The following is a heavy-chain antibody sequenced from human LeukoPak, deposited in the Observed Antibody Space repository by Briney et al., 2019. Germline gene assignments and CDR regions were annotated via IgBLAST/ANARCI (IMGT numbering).Heavy chain of an antibody. V-gene: IGHV4-31*03. CDR3: ARVPAARFDYNWFDP. Sequence: SETLSLTCTVSGGSISSGGYYWSWIRQHPGKGLEWIGYIYYSGSTYYNPSLKSRVTISVDTSKNQFSLKLSSVTAADTAVYYCARVPAARFDYNWFDPWGQGTLVTVSS. J-gene: IGHJ5*02. CDR1: GGSISSGGYY. D-gene: IGHD2-2*01. CDR2: IYYSGST.